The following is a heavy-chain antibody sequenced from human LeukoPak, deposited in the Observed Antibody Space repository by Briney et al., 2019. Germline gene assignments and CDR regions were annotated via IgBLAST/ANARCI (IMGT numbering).Heavy chain of an antibody. CDR1: GGSLSNYY. CDR2: ISHSGST. J-gene: IGHJ5*02. D-gene: IGHD6-6*01. CDR3: ARGPGWRIAARPFDP. Sequence: MSSETLSLTCTVYGGSLSNYYWNWIRQSPGKGLEWIGEISHSGSTDYSPSLKSRVTISLDTSKNQFSLKLSSVTAADTAVYYCARGPGWRIAARPFDPWGQGTLVTVSS. V-gene: IGHV4-34*01.